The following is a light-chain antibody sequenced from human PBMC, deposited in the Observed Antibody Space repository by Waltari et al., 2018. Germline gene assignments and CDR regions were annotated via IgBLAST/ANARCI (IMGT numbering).Light chain of an antibody. V-gene: IGKV2-28*01. Sequence: IVMTQSPLSLPVTPGEAASISCRASQSLLDRNGYNYLDWYLQKPGQSPQLLIYLGATRAAGGHDRFSGDASGTQFTLRISRVEAEDVGVYYCMQARQTPYTFGQGNEL. CDR1: QSLLDRNGYNY. J-gene: IGKJ2*01. CDR2: LGA. CDR3: MQARQTPYT.